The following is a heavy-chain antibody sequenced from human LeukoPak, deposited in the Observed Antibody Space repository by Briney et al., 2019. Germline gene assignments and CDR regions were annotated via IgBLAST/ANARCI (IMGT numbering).Heavy chain of an antibody. V-gene: IGHV3-21*01. CDR3: TRGSYGDYEY. Sequence: PGGSLRLSCAASGFTFSGYAMNWVRQAPGKGLEWVSSIDPSSTYIYYADSVKGRFTISRDNAQNSLYLQMNSLRAEDTAVYYCTRGSYGDYEYWGQGTLVTVSS. D-gene: IGHD4-17*01. CDR1: GFTFSGYA. J-gene: IGHJ4*02. CDR2: IDPSSTYI.